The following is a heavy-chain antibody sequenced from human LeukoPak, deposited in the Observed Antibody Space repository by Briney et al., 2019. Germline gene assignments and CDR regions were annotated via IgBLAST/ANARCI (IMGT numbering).Heavy chain of an antibody. V-gene: IGHV3-74*01. CDR1: GFTFSVFW. Sequence: GGSLRLSCAASGFTFSVFWMHWVRQAPGTGPVWVSRINPDGSTTSYADSVKGRFTISRDNAKNTLYLQISSLRAEDTAVYYCARDMWGTFDYWGQGTLATVSS. J-gene: IGHJ4*02. D-gene: IGHD7-27*01. CDR3: ARDMWGTFDY. CDR2: INPDGSTT.